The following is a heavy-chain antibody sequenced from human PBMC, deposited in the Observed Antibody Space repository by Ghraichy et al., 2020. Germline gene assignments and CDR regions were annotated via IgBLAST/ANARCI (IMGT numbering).Heavy chain of an antibody. D-gene: IGHD3-9*01. CDR1: GFTFNTYS. CDR3: ARGLVNDY. V-gene: IGHV3-48*04. Sequence: GGSLRLSCAASGFTFNTYSMNWVRQAPGKGLEWVSYISTSSTSIYYADSVRGRFTISRDNAKNSLYLQMNSLRAEGTAVYYCARGLVNDYWGQGTLVTVSS. J-gene: IGHJ4*02. CDR2: ISTSSTSI.